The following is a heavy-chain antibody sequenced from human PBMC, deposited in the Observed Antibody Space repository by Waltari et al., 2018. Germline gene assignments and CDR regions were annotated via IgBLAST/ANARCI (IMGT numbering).Heavy chain of an antibody. V-gene: IGHV3-48*04. CDR2: ISSSSSTV. D-gene: IGHD3-22*01. J-gene: IGHJ5*02. CDR3: ARDRGYYYDSSGGFDP. CDR1: GFTFSSYS. Sequence: EVQLVESGGGLVQPGGSLRLSCAASGFTFSSYSMNWVRQAPGKGLEWVSYISSSSSTVYYADSVKGRFTISRDNAKNSLYLQMNSLRAEDTAVYYCARDRGYYYDSSGGFDPWGQGTLVTVSS.